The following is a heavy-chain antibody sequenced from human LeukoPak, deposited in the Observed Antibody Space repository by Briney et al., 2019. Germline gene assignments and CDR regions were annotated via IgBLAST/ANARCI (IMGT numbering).Heavy chain of an antibody. CDR3: AKVKWKLIGYFDY. D-gene: IGHD1-20*01. Sequence: PGGSLRLSCAASGFTFSGDAMSWVRQAPGKGLEWVSVLTGDGGTYYADSVKGRFTNSRDDSKNTLFLQMNSLRAEDTAVYFCAKVKWKLIGYFDYWGQGTLATVSS. CDR1: GFTFSGDA. J-gene: IGHJ4*02. CDR2: LTGDGGT. V-gene: IGHV3-23*01.